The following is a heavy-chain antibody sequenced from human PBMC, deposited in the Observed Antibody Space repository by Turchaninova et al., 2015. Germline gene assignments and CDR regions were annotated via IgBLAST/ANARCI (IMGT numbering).Heavy chain of an antibody. J-gene: IGHJ4*02. V-gene: IGHV1-3*01. Sequence: QVQLVQSGAEVKKPGAAVKVSCKASGSPFTDDELYWVRQAPGQRLEYVGWINAANVNTKHSQKFQGRLTFTRDTSASTAYMEVSSLRSEDTAVYYCARNGGGLDHWGQGTLVTVSS. CDR1: GSPFTDDE. D-gene: IGHD2-8*01. CDR3: ARNGGGLDH. CDR2: INAANVNT.